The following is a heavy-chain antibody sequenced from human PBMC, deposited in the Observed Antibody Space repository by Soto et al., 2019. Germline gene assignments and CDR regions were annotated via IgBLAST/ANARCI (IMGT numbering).Heavy chain of an antibody. CDR3: ASRVTDYFDY. Sequence: QLQLQESGSGLVKPSQTLSLTCAVSGGSISSGGYSCSWIRQPPGKGLAWIGYIYHSGSTYYNPSLKSRVAMSVDTSKHQFSLRLSSVTAADTALYYCASRVTDYFDYWGQGMLVTVSS. D-gene: IGHD2-21*02. CDR2: IYHSGST. V-gene: IGHV4-30-2*01. CDR1: GGSISSGGYS. J-gene: IGHJ4*02.